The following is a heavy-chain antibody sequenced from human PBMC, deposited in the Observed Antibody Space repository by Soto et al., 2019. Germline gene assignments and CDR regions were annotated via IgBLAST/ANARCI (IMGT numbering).Heavy chain of an antibody. J-gene: IGHJ4*02. V-gene: IGHV4-38-2*02. Sequence: ETLSLTCAVSGYSISSGYYWGWIRQPPGKGLEWIGSIYHSGSTYYNPSPKSRVTISVDTSKNQFSLKLSSVTAADTAVYYCARDNQASSGEIDYWGQGTLVTVSS. CDR2: IYHSGST. CDR1: GYSISSGYY. D-gene: IGHD3-22*01. CDR3: ARDNQASSGEIDY.